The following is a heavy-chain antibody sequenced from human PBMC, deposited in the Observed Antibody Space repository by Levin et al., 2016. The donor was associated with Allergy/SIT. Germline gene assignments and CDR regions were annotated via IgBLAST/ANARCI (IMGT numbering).Heavy chain of an antibody. CDR2: TYYRSKWDF. CDR1: GDSVSSNSAT. J-gene: IGHJ4*02. Sequence: SETLSLTCAISGDSVSSNSATWNWIRQSPSRGPEWLGRTYYRSKWDFDYAISVKGRITINPDTSENQFSLHLNSVTPEDTAVYYCARTPCTSTACYTFDYWGQGTLVTVSS. D-gene: IGHD2-2*01. CDR3: ARTPCTSTACYTFDY. V-gene: IGHV6-1*01.